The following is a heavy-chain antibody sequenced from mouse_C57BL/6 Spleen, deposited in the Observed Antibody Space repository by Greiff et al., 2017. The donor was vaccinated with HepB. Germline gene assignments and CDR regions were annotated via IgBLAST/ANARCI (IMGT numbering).Heavy chain of an antibody. V-gene: IGHV1-76*01. CDR2: IYPGSGNT. J-gene: IGHJ2*01. Sequence: VQLQQSGAELVRPGASVKLSCKASGYTFTDYYINWVKQRPGQGLEWIARIYPGSGNTYYNEKFKGKATLTAEKSSSTAYMQLSSLTSEDSAVYFCARQVYYDLSFDYWGQGTTLTVSS. D-gene: IGHD2-4*01. CDR3: ARQVYYDLSFDY. CDR1: GYTFTDYY.